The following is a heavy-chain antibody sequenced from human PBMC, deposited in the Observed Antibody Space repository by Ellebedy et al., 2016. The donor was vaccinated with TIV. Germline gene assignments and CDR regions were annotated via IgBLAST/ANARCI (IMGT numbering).Heavy chain of an antibody. D-gene: IGHD2-21*02. J-gene: IGHJ5*02. Sequence: ASVKVSCXASGYTFTSYDINWVRQATGQGLEWMGWMNPNSGNTGYAQKFQGRVTMTRNTSISTAYMELSSLRSEDTAVYYCARDPRASYCGGDCTPAPWFDPWGQGTLVTVSS. CDR2: MNPNSGNT. V-gene: IGHV1-8*01. CDR3: ARDPRASYCGGDCTPAPWFDP. CDR1: GYTFTSYD.